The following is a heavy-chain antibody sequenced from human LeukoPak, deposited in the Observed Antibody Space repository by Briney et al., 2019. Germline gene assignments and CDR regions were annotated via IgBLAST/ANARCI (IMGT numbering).Heavy chain of an antibody. CDR3: ARPTYYYDSSGYSESPHFDY. Sequence: GASVMVSCKAFGYTFTSYAMHWVRQAPGQRLEWMGWINAGNGDTKYSQKFQDRVTLTRDTSASAAYMGLSSLRSEDTAVYYCARPTYYYDSSGYSESPHFDYWGQGTLVTVSS. CDR2: INAGNGDT. D-gene: IGHD3-22*01. V-gene: IGHV1-3*01. CDR1: GYTFTSYA. J-gene: IGHJ4*02.